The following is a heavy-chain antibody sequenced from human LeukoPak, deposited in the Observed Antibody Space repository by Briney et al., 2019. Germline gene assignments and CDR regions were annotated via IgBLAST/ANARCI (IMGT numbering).Heavy chain of an antibody. CDR1: GYTFTGYY. CDR3: ARAIYSSGCYPFDY. J-gene: IGHJ4*02. CDR2: INPNTGGT. D-gene: IGHD6-19*01. V-gene: IGHV1-2*02. Sequence: ASVKVSCKASGYTFTGYYIHWVRQAPGQGLEWMGWINPNTGGTNYAQKFQGRVTMTRDTSISTACMELSSLRSDDTAVYYCARAIYSSGCYPFDYWGQGTLVTVSS.